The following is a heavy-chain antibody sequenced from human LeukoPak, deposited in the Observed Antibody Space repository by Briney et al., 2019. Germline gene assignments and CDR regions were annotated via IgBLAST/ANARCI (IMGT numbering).Heavy chain of an antibody. V-gene: IGHV1-24*01. J-gene: IGHJ4*02. Sequence: ALPKASCKVSGYTLTELSMHWVRQAPGKGLEWMGGFDPEDGETIYAQKFQGRVTMTEDTSTDTAYMELSSLRSEDTAVYYCEVNYYGSGSYRHFDYWGQGTLVTVSS. CDR3: EVNYYGSGSYRHFDY. D-gene: IGHD3-10*01. CDR1: GYTLTELS. CDR2: FDPEDGET.